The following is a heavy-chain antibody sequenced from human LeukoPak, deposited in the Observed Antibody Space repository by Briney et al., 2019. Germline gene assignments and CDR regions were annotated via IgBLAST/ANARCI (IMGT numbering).Heavy chain of an antibody. J-gene: IGHJ4*02. Sequence: GRSLRLSCAASGFTFDDYAMHWVRQAPGKGLEWVSGISWNSGSICYADSVKGRFTISRDNAKNSLYLQMNSLRAEDTALYYCAKDFVAVAEYYFDYWGQGTLVTVSS. CDR3: AKDFVAVAEYYFDY. CDR1: GFTFDDYA. D-gene: IGHD6-19*01. V-gene: IGHV3-9*01. CDR2: ISWNSGSI.